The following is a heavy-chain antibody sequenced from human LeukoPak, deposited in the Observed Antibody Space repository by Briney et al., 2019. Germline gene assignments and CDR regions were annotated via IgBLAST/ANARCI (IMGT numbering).Heavy chain of an antibody. Sequence: SETLSLTCTVSGGSISSGSYYWSWLRQPAGKGLEWIVRIYTSGSTNYNPSLKSRVTISVDTSKNQFSLKLSSVTAADTAVYYCARAYSSSWYGGYYMDVWGKGTTVTVSS. V-gene: IGHV4-61*02. D-gene: IGHD6-13*01. J-gene: IGHJ6*03. CDR1: GGSISSGSYY. CDR3: ARAYSSSWYGGYYMDV. CDR2: IYTSGST.